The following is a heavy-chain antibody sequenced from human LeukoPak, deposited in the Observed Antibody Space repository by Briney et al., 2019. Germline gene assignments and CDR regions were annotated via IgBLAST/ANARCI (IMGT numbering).Heavy chain of an antibody. CDR2: ISYDGSNK. CDR3: ARERPYSGTYYFDY. J-gene: IGHJ4*02. V-gene: IGHV3-30*03. D-gene: IGHD1-26*01. CDR1: GFTFSSYG. Sequence: GSLRLSCAASGFTFSSYGMHWVRQAPGKGLEWVAVISYDGSNKYYADSVKGRFTISRDISKNTLYLQMNTLRAEDTAVYYCARERPYSGTYYFDYWGQGTLVTVSS.